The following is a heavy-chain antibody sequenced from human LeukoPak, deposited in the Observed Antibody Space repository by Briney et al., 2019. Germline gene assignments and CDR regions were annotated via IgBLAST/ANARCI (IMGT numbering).Heavy chain of an antibody. CDR2: ISSSSSYI. J-gene: IGHJ4*02. V-gene: IGHV3-21*01. CDR3: AREGSGPSQLVPIDY. D-gene: IGHD6-6*01. CDR1: GFTFSSYS. Sequence: GGSLRLSCAASGFTFSSYSMNWVRQAPGKGLEWVSSISSSSSYIYYADSVKGRFTISRDNAKNSLYLQMNSLRAEDTAVYYCAREGSGPSQLVPIDYWGQGTLVTVSS.